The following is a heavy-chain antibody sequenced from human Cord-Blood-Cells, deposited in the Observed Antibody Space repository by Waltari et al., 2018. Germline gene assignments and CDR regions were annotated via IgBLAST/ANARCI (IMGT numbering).Heavy chain of an antibody. D-gene: IGHD6-19*01. V-gene: IGHV1-69*01. CDR3: ARGGGWADSLYYFDY. CDR1: GRTSSSYA. Sequence: QVPLAQSGAEVKKPGSSVKVSCKAPGRTSSSYAISWVRQPPGQGLEWMGGIIPILGTANYAQKFQGRVTITADESTSTAYMELSSLRSEDTAVYYCARGGGWADSLYYFDYWGQGTLVTVSS. CDR2: IIPILGTA. J-gene: IGHJ4*02.